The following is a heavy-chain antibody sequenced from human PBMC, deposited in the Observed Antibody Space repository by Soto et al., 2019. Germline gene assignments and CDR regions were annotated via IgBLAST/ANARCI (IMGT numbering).Heavy chain of an antibody. V-gene: IGHV3-30-3*01. CDR1: GFTFSSYA. CDR3: ARSPSYSSGWYFDY. D-gene: IGHD6-19*01. CDR2: ISYDGSNK. Sequence: QVPLVESGGGVVQPGRSLRLSCAASGFTFSSYAMHWVRQAPGKGLEWVAVISYDGSNKYYADSVKGRFTISRDNSKNTLYLQMNSLRAEDTAVYYCARSPSYSSGWYFDYWGQGTLVTVSS. J-gene: IGHJ4*02.